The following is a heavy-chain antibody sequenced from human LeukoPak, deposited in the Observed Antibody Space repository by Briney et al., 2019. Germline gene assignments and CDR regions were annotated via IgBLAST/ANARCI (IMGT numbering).Heavy chain of an antibody. CDR3: AKWGDYDVLTGYYDSDY. D-gene: IGHD3-9*01. Sequence: PGGSLRLSCAASGFTFKNYAMTWVRQAPGKGLQWVSAISGRDDSTYYADSVKGRFTISRDISKNTLFPQMNNLRADDTAVYYCAKWGDYDVLTGYYDSDYWGQGTLVTVSS. V-gene: IGHV3-23*01. CDR2: ISGRDDST. J-gene: IGHJ4*02. CDR1: GFTFKNYA.